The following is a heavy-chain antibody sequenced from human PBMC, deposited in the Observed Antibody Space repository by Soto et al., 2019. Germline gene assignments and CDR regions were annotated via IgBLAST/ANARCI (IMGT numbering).Heavy chain of an antibody. D-gene: IGHD3-22*01. CDR3: AREVSYHDTRGLYP. J-gene: IGHJ5*02. CDR2: INTNSGVT. V-gene: IGHV1-2*02. Sequence: ASVKVSCKASGYIFTGYYLHWVRQAPGQGLEWMGWINTNSGVTNYAQNFQGRVTMTRDTSTTTAYMELSRLTSDEAAVYYCAREVSYHDTRGLYPWGQGTRVTVSS. CDR1: GYIFTGYY.